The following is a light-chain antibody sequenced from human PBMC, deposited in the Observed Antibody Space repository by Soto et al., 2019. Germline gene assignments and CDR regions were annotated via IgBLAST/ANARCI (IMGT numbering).Light chain of an antibody. CDR1: SSTVGGFNV. Sequence: QSALTQPASVSGSPGQSITISCTGTSSTVGGFNVVSWYQQHPGKAPKVIIYEGIKRPSGGSNRFSGSNSGSTASLTISGLQAEDEADYYCCSYVGATTDVFGTGTKVTVL. CDR2: EGI. CDR3: CSYVGATTDV. J-gene: IGLJ1*01. V-gene: IGLV2-23*01.